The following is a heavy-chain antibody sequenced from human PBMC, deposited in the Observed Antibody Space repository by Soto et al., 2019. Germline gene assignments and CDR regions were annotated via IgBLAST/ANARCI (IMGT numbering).Heavy chain of an antibody. J-gene: IGHJ6*02. CDR2: IYWDDDK. D-gene: IGHD2-21*02. Sequence: QITLKESGPTLVKPTQTLTLTCTFSGFSLSTSGVGVGWIRQPPGKALEWLALIYWDDDKLYSPSLRSRLTISKDTSTNQVVLTMTNMDPVDTATYYCIQSRCGGDCLQSYASHYYYGMDVWGQGTTVTVSS. V-gene: IGHV2-5*02. CDR1: GFSLSTSGVG. CDR3: IQSRCGGDCLQSYASHYYYGMDV.